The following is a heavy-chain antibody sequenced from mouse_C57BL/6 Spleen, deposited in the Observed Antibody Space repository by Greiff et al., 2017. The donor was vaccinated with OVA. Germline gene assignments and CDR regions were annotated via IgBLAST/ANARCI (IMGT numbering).Heavy chain of an antibody. CDR1: GYTFTSYW. J-gene: IGHJ3*01. CDR2: IHPNSGST. CDR3: ASTTVVANRFAY. Sequence: QVQLKQPGAELVKPGASVKLSCKASGYTFTSYWMHWVKQRPGQGLEWIGMIHPNSGSTNYNEKFKSKATLTVDKSSSTAYMQLSSLTSEDSAVYYCASTTVVANRFAYWGQGTLVTVSA. D-gene: IGHD1-1*01. V-gene: IGHV1-64*01.